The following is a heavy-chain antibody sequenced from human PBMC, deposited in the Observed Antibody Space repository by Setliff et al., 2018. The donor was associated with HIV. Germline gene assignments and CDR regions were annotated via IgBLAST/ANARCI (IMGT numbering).Heavy chain of an antibody. J-gene: IGHJ2*01. CDR2: IDNAGSNT. V-gene: IGHV3-74*03. Sequence: GESLKISCVASEFTFSTFWMHWVRQAPGKGLVWVSRIDNAGSNTKYADSVRGRFTISRDNAKSTLYLQINSLTAEDTAVYYCAREAALSGNWYFDLWGRGTLVTVSS. D-gene: IGHD1-1*01. CDR3: AREAALSGNWYFDL. CDR1: EFTFSTFW.